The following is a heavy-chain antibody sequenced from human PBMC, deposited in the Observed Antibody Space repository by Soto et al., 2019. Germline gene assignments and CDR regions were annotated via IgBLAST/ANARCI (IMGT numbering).Heavy chain of an antibody. CDR2: INPNSGGT. CDR3: ARDRYYDSSGYFYYYYGMDV. CDR1: GYTFTGYY. V-gene: IGHV1-2*02. J-gene: IGHJ6*02. Sequence: ASVKVSCKASGYTFTGYYMHWVRQAPGQGLEWMGWINPNSGGTNYAQKFQGRVTMTRDTSISTAYMELSRLRSDDTAVYYCARDRYYDSSGYFYYYYGMDVWGQGTTVTSP. D-gene: IGHD3-22*01.